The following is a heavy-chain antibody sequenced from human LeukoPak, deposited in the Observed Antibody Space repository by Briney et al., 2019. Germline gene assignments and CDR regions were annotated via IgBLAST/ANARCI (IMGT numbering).Heavy chain of an antibody. V-gene: IGHV4-61*02. CDR2: IYTSGST. Sequence: SETLSLTCTVSGGSISSSSYYWGWIRQPAGKGLEWIGRIYTSGSTNYNPSLKSRVTISVDTSKNQFSLKLSSVTTADTAVYYCARGVTTVTTINWFDPWGQGTLVTVSS. D-gene: IGHD4-17*01. J-gene: IGHJ5*02. CDR3: ARGVTTVTTINWFDP. CDR1: GGSISSSSYY.